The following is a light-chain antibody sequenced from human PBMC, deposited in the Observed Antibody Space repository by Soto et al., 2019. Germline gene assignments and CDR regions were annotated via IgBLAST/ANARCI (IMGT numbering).Light chain of an antibody. J-gene: IGKJ2*01. Sequence: EIVMTQSPVTLSVSPGERATLSCRASQSVSSKLAWYQQKPGQAPRLLIYGASTRATGIPARFSGSGSGTDCTLSISSLQSEDFAVYYCQQYNNSSQTFGQGTKLEIK. V-gene: IGKV3-15*01. CDR2: GAS. CDR1: QSVSSK. CDR3: QQYNNSSQT.